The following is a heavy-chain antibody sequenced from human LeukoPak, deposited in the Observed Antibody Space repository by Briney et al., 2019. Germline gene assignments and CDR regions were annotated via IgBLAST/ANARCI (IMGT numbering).Heavy chain of an antibody. J-gene: IGHJ6*04. CDR1: GFTFSNHG. V-gene: IGHV3-33*01. CDR3: ASVSGDGDPTHYGMDV. CDR2: IWYDGRDE. D-gene: IGHD4-17*01. Sequence: PGRSLILSCVASGFTFSNHGMHWVRQAPGKGMEWVAVIWYDGRDEYYGDSVKGRFTVSRDNSKNTLYLQMHSLRVEDTAVYYCASVSGDGDPTHYGMDVWGKGTTVTVSS.